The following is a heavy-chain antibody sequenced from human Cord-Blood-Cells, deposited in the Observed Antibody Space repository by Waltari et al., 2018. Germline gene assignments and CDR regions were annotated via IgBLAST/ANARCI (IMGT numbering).Heavy chain of an antibody. Sequence: EVQLVVAGGGWAEPGGPLGSPGPASGFTFISIWLSWFGRLPGKGLEWVAKIKQDGSEKYYVDSVKGRFTISRDNAKNSLYLQMNSLRAEDMAVYYCARTVKDNSSSFAFDIWGQGTMVTVSS. CDR2: IKQDGSEK. CDR3: ARTVKDNSSSFAFDI. D-gene: IGHD6-6*01. V-gene: IGHV3-7*01. CDR1: GFTFISIW. J-gene: IGHJ3*02.